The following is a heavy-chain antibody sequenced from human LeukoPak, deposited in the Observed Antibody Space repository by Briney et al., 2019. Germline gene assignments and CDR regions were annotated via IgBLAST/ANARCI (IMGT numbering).Heavy chain of an antibody. D-gene: IGHD3-3*01. J-gene: IGHJ4*02. Sequence: PGGSLRLSCTASGFTFTNYAMSWVRQAPGKGLEWLSAISAGGGSTYYADSVKGRFTISRDNSKNTLYLQMHSLRAGDTAIYYCAKPKMGLQWTVGVFFDYWGQGTLVTVSS. CDR3: AKPKMGLQWTVGVFFDY. V-gene: IGHV3-23*01. CDR2: ISAGGGST. CDR1: GFTFTNYA.